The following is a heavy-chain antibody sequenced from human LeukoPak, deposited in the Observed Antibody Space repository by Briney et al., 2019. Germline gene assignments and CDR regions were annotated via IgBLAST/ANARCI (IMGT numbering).Heavy chain of an antibody. CDR2: ISYDGSNK. CDR3: AKDVEDCSSTSCYTDYFDY. J-gene: IGHJ4*02. V-gene: IGHV3-30*18. CDR1: GFIFSSYG. D-gene: IGHD2-2*02. Sequence: GGSLRLSCAASGFIFSSYGMHWVRQASGKGLEWVAVISYDGSNKYYADSVKGRFTISRDNSKNTLYLQMNSLRAEDTAVYYCAKDVEDCSSTSCYTDYFDYWGQGTLVTVSS.